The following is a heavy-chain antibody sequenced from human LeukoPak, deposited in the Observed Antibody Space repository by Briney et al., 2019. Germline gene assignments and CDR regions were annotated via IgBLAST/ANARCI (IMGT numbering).Heavy chain of an antibody. Sequence: GGSLRLSCAASGFTFSSYSMNWVRQAPGKGLEWVSSISSSSSYIYYADSVKGRFTISRDNSKNTLYLQMNSLRAEDTAVYYCAKGGSDYFDYWGQGTLVTVSS. CDR3: AKGGSDYFDY. D-gene: IGHD1-26*01. V-gene: IGHV3-21*04. CDR2: ISSSSSYI. CDR1: GFTFSSYS. J-gene: IGHJ4*02.